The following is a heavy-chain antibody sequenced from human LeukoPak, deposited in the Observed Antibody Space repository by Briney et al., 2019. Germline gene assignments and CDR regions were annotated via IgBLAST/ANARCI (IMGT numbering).Heavy chain of an antibody. Sequence: PGGSLRLSCAASGFSFSTFVMHWVRQAPGKGLVWVSRLNRDGSNTAYADSVKGRFTISRDNGKNTMFLQMNSLRAEDTAVYYCARASTDYYAMDVWGQGTTVTVSS. J-gene: IGHJ6*02. CDR2: LNRDGSNT. V-gene: IGHV3-74*01. CDR1: GFSFSTFV. D-gene: IGHD5/OR15-5a*01. CDR3: ARASTDYYAMDV.